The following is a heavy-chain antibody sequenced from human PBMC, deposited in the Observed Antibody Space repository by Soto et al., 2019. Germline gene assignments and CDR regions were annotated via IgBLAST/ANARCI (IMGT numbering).Heavy chain of an antibody. J-gene: IGHJ6*02. Sequence: GASVKVSCKASGYTFTSYGISWVRQAPGQGLEWMGWISAYNGNTNYAQKLQGRVTMTTDTSTSTAYMELRSLRSDDTAVYYCARDRIAARPYYYYYGMDVWGQGTTVTVSS. CDR3: ARDRIAARPYYYYYGMDV. CDR2: ISAYNGNT. CDR1: GYTFTSYG. V-gene: IGHV1-18*01. D-gene: IGHD6-6*01.